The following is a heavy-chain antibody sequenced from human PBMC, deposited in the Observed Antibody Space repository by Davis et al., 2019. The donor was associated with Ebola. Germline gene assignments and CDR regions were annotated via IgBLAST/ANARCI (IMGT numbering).Heavy chain of an antibody. D-gene: IGHD2-8*01. CDR2: IHPGDSDT. CDR1: GYSFSTHW. CDR3: ARPIPDCTPGVCNYFFDN. J-gene: IGHJ4*02. Sequence: KVSCKASGYSFSTHWIGWVRQMPGKGLEWMGIIHPGDSDTRSSPSFHGQVTFSVDKSTDTAYLQWSSLKASDTATYYCARPIPDCTPGVCNYFFDNWGQGTLVTVSS. V-gene: IGHV5-51*01.